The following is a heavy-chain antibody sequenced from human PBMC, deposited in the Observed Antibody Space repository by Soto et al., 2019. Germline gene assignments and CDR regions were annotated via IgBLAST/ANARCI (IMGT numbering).Heavy chain of an antibody. J-gene: IGHJ6*03. Sequence: QVQLVQSGAELKKPGSSVKVSCEASGGSFTSYSFTWVRQAPGQGLEWMGRIIPIQGKANYALKFQDRVTITADRSTRTVYMELTSLRPEDTAVYFCAKSLLFVDHGYMDVWGKGTTVNVSS. CDR3: AKSLLFVDHGYMDV. CDR1: GGSFTSYS. CDR2: IIPIQGKA. V-gene: IGHV1-69*02. D-gene: IGHD2-21*01.